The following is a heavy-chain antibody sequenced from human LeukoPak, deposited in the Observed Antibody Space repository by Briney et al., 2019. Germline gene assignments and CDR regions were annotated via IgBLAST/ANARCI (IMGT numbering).Heavy chain of an antibody. CDR1: GLTVSSSY. Sequence: GGSLRLSCAASGLTVSSSYMSWVRQAPGKGLEWVAVISYDGSNKYYADSVKGRFTISRDNSKNTVFMEMNSLKPEDTALYYCARSEHIVVVTSTPASYWGQGTLVTVSS. CDR3: ARSEHIVVVTSTPASY. D-gene: IGHD2-21*02. V-gene: IGHV3-30-3*01. CDR2: ISYDGSNK. J-gene: IGHJ4*02.